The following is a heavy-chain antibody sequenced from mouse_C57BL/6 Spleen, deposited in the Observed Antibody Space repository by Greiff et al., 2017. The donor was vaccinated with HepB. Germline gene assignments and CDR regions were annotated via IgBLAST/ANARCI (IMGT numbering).Heavy chain of an antibody. CDR3: AKPRGSSYEDAMDY. CDR1: GFSLTSYG. V-gene: IGHV2-3*01. D-gene: IGHD1-1*01. CDR2: IWGDGST. Sequence: VKLMESGPGLVAPSQSLSITCTVSGFSLTSYGVSWVRQPPGKGLEWLGVIWGDGSTNYHSALISRLSISKDYSKSQVFLKLNRLQTDDTATYYCAKPRGSSYEDAMDYWGQGTSVTVSS. J-gene: IGHJ4*01.